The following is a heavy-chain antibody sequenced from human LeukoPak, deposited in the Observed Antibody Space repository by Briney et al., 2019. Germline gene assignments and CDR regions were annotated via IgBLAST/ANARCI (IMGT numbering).Heavy chain of an antibody. D-gene: IGHD6-25*01. CDR1: GFTFSSYG. J-gene: IGHJ4*02. CDR2: ITGRGEST. V-gene: IGHV3-23*01. CDR3: AKDRRLASFDY. Sequence: GGTLRLSCAASGFTFSSYGMNWVRQAPGKGLEWVSGITGRGESTYYADSAKGRFTISSDNSKNTMYLQMNSLRAGDTAIYYCAKDRRLASFDYGGQGTLVTVSS.